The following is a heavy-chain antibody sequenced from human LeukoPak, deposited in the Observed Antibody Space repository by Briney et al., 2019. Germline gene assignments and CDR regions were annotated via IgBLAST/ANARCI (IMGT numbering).Heavy chain of an antibody. CDR3: AREGLGEYMAHDAFDL. J-gene: IGHJ3*01. CDR2: ISPYNGNT. V-gene: IGHV1-18*04. Sequence: ASVKVPCKASGYSFSDNGLNWVRQAPGQGLEWMGWISPYNGNTKYVENLEGRVTMTTDASTNTAYMELRSLTSDDTAVYYCAREGLGEYMAHDAFDLWGQGTMVIVSS. D-gene: IGHD3-16*01. CDR1: GYSFSDNG.